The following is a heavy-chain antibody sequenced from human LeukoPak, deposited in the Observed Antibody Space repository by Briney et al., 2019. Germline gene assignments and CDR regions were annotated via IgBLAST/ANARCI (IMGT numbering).Heavy chain of an antibody. CDR3: ARDLRDTDAFDI. V-gene: IGHV1-46*01. J-gene: IGHJ3*02. CDR1: GYTFTSYY. CDR2: INPSGGST. Sequence: WASVKVSCKASGYTFTSYYMHWVRQAPGLGLEWMGIINPSGGSTSYAQKFQGRVTMTRDTSTSTVYMELSSLRSEDTAVYYCARDLRDTDAFDIWGQGTMVTVSS.